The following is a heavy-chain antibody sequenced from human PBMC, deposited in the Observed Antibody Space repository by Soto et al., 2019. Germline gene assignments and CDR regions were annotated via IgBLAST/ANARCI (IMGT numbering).Heavy chain of an antibody. V-gene: IGHV2-5*02. CDR3: AHNTVIRYSDGLFDY. Sequence: QITLKESGPTLVKPTQTLTLTCTFSGFSLSTSGVGVGWIRQPPGKALEWLALIYWDDDKRYSPSLKSRLTITKDTSKNQVVLTMTNMDPVDTATYYCAHNTVIRYSDGLFDYWGQGTLVTVSS. CDR1: GFSLSTSGVG. J-gene: IGHJ4*02. D-gene: IGHD5-12*01. CDR2: IYWDDDK.